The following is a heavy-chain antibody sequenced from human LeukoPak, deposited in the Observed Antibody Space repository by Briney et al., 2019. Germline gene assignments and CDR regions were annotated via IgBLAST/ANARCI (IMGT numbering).Heavy chain of an antibody. D-gene: IGHD4-11*01. J-gene: IGHJ4*02. CDR1: GGSISSYY. Sequence: SDTLSLTCTVSGGSISSYYWSWLRQPPGKGLEWIGYIYYSGSTDYNPSLKSRVTISVDTSKNQFSLKLSSVTAADTAVYYCAREGVTKYYFDYWGQGTLVTVSS. CDR2: IYYSGST. V-gene: IGHV4-59*01. CDR3: AREGVTKYYFDY.